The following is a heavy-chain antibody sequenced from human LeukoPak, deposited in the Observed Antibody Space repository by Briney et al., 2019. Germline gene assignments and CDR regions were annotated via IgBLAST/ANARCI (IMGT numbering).Heavy chain of an antibody. V-gene: IGHV3-7*01. CDR1: GFSFSAYW. Sequence: PGGSLRLSCAASGFSFSAYWMTWVRQAPGTGLEWVADIKPAGTETYYVDPVKGRFTISRDNAKHLLYLPMNSLRAEDTAVYHCARFGYVAAVDLWRQATLVSVSS. CDR3: ARFGYVAAVDL. D-gene: IGHD2-15*01. J-gene: IGHJ4*02. CDR2: IKPAGTET.